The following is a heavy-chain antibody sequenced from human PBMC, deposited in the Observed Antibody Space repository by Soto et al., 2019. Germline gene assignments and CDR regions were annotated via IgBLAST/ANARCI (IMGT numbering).Heavy chain of an antibody. V-gene: IGHV3-64D*06. D-gene: IGHD3-22*01. J-gene: IGHJ4*02. CDR1: GFTFSSFS. CDR2: ISSNGVTT. CDR3: VYPRSTMIIPPS. Sequence: GGSLRLSCSASGFTFSSFSMHWVRQAPGKGLKYVSGISSNGVTTYYADSVKGRFTISRDNSKNTLYLQMSSLRVEDTAVYYCVYPRSTMIIPPSWGQGTLVTVPQ.